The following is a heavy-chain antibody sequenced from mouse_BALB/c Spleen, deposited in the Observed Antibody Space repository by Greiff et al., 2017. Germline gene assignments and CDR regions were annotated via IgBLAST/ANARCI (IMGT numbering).Heavy chain of an antibody. CDR1: GYTFTSYW. CDR3: TGPGGFAY. J-gene: IGHJ3*01. D-gene: IGHD1-1*02. V-gene: IGHV1-69*02. CDR2: IYPSDSYT. Sequence: VQLQQPGAELVRPGASVKLSCKASGYTFTSYWINWVKQRPGQGLEWIGIIYPSDSYTNYNQKFKDKATLTVDKSSSTAYMQLSSPTSEDSAVYYCTGPGGFAYWGQGTLVTVSA.